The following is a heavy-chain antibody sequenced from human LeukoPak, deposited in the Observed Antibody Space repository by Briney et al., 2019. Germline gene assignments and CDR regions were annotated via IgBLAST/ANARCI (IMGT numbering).Heavy chain of an antibody. CDR1: GGTFSSYA. CDR3: ARGFGSSGRPGY. CDR2: IIPILGIA. J-gene: IGHJ4*02. V-gene: IGHV1-69*04. Sequence: ASVKVSCKASGGTFSSYAISWVRQAPGQGLEWMGRIIPILGIANYAQKFQGRVTITADKSTSTAYMELSSLRSEDTAVYYCARGFGSSGRPGYWGQGTLVTVSS. D-gene: IGHD6-19*01.